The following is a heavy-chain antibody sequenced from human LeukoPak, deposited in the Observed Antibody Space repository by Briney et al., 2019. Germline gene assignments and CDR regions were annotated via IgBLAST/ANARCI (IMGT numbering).Heavy chain of an antibody. CDR3: ARVAVGQWLGGDL. D-gene: IGHD6-19*01. V-gene: IGHV3-74*01. J-gene: IGHJ3*01. CDR2: INTDGSRT. Sequence: GGSLRLSCAASGFTFSNYAMNWVRQAPGKGLEWVSRINTDGSRTSYADSVKGRFTISRGNAKNTLYLQMNSLRAEDTAVYYCARVAVGQWLGGDLWGQGTMVTVSS. CDR1: GFTFSNYA.